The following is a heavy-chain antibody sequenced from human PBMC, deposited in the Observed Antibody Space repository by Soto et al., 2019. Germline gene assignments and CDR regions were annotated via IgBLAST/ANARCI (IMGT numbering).Heavy chain of an antibody. CDR1: GGSISSGDYY. J-gene: IGHJ4*02. V-gene: IGHV4-30-4*01. Sequence: QVQLQESGPGLVQPSQTLSLTCTVSGGSISSGDYYWNWIRQPPGKGLEWIGYIYYSGSTSYNPSLKGRVTISVDTSKNQFSLKLNSVTAADTAVYHCARVMTTVNRGFDYWGQGTLVTVSS. CDR2: IYYSGST. CDR3: ARVMTTVNRGFDY. D-gene: IGHD4-17*01.